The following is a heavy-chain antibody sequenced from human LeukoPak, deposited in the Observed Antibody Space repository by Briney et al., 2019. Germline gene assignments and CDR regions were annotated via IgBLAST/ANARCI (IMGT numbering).Heavy chain of an antibody. D-gene: IGHD3-16*02. CDR2: IYYSGST. V-gene: IGHV4-59*01. Sequence: PSETLSLTCTVSGGSISSYYWSWIRQPPGKGLEWIGYIYYSGSTNYNPSLKSRVTISVDTSKNQFSLRLNSVTAADTAVYYCAKDLRNRIVWGSYRSVGDYYMDVWGKGTTVTISS. J-gene: IGHJ6*03. CDR3: AKDLRNRIVWGSYRSVGDYYMDV. CDR1: GGSISSYY.